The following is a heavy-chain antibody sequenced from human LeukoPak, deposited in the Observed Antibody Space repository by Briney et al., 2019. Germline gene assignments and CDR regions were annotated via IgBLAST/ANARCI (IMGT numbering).Heavy chain of an antibody. V-gene: IGHV3-7*01. D-gene: IGHD5-12*01. CDR2: INQDVSEK. CDR3: ARDLHGWLRLQVFDY. CDR1: GFTFSSYW. Sequence: PGGSLRLSCAASGFTFSSYWMSWVRQAPGKGPEWVANINQDVSEKYYVESVKGRFTISRDNAKNSLYLQMNSLRAEDTAVYYCARDLHGWLRLQVFDYWGQGTLVTVSS. J-gene: IGHJ4*02.